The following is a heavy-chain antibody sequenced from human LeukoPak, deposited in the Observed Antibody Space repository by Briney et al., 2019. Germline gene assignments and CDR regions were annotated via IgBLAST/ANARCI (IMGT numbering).Heavy chain of an antibody. CDR2: IYPGDSDT. CDR3: ARLITYYDILTGYSPDYYYGMDV. V-gene: IGHV5-51*01. D-gene: IGHD3-9*01. Sequence: KVSCKASGGTFSSYAISWVRQMPGKGLEWMGIIYPGDSDTRYSPSFQGQVTISADKSISTAYLQWSSLKASDTAMYYCARLITYYDILTGYSPDYYYGMDVWGQGTTVTVSS. CDR1: GGTFSSYA. J-gene: IGHJ6*02.